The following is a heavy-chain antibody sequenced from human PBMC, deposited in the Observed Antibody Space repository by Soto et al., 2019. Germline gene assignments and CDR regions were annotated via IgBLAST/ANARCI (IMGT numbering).Heavy chain of an antibody. Sequence: GASVKVSCKASGYPFTTYGITWVRQAPGQGLEWMGWISTYNGNTNYAQSLQGRVTMTRETSSTTAYMELRSLRSDDTAVYYCARVMTTFGVVSKGPDHWGQGTLVTAPQ. J-gene: IGHJ4*02. CDR3: ARVMTTFGVVSKGPDH. CDR2: ISTYNGNT. V-gene: IGHV1-18*04. CDR1: GYPFTTYG. D-gene: IGHD3-3*01.